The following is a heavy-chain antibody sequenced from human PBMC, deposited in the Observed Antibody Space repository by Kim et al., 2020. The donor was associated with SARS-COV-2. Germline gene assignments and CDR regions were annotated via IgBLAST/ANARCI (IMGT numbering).Heavy chain of an antibody. CDR2: INHSGST. V-gene: IGHV4-34*01. CDR1: GGSFSGYY. Sequence: SETLSLTCAVYGGSFSGYYWSWIRQPPGKGLEWIGEINHSGSTNYNPSLKSRVTISVDTSKNQFSLKLSSVTAADTAVYYCARGPPTRAVVTPSWFVYWGQGTLVTVSS. D-gene: IGHD2-21*02. CDR3: ARGPPTRAVVTPSWFVY. J-gene: IGHJ4*02.